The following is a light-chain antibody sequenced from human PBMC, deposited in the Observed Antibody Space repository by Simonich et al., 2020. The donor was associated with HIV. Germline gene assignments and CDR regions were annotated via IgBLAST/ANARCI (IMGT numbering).Light chain of an antibody. Sequence: DIQMTQSPSTLSASVGDRVTITCRASQSISSWLAWYKQKPGKAPKLLIYKASSLESGVPSRFSSSGYGTEFPLTISRLQPDDFATYYCQQYNSYPLTFGGGTKVEIK. J-gene: IGKJ4*01. V-gene: IGKV1-5*03. CDR2: KAS. CDR1: QSISSW. CDR3: QQYNSYPLT.